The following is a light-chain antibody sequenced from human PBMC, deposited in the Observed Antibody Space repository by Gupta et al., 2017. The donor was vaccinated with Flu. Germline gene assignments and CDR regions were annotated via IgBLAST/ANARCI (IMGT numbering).Light chain of an antibody. V-gene: IGKV4-1*01. CDR3: QRYYSTPWT. CDR2: WAS. CDR1: QSVLYSSNNKNY. J-gene: IGKJ1*01. Sequence: SLGERATINCKSSQSVLYSSNNKNYLAWYQHKPGQPPKLLIYWASTRESGVPDRFNGSGSGTDFTLTISSLQAEDVAVYYCQRYYSTPWTFGQGTKVEIK.